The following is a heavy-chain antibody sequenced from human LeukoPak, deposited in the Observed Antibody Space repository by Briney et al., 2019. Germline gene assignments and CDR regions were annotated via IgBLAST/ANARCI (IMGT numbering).Heavy chain of an antibody. CDR3: AREYRILYFYDAFDI. Sequence: ASVKVSCKASGYTFTSYGISWVRQAPGQGLEWMGWISAYNGNTNYAQKLQGRVTMTTDTSTSTAYMELRSLRSDDTAVYYCAREYRILYFYDAFDIWAKGQWSPSLQ. CDR1: GYTFTSYG. V-gene: IGHV1-18*01. J-gene: IGHJ3*02. D-gene: IGHD2-8*01. CDR2: ISAYNGNT.